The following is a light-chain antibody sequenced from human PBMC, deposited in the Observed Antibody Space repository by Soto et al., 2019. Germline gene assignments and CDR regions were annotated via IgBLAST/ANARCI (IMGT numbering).Light chain of an antibody. CDR1: SSDVGSYDY. CDR2: NVN. V-gene: IGLV2-18*03. CDR3: TSSRSRVTWV. J-gene: IGLJ2*01. Sequence: QSALIQPPSVSGSPGQAVNISCTGTSSDVGSYDYVSWYQNHPGTVPKAMIYNVNTQPSGVPDRFSGSKSGSPASRTTSGLQAEDEADSYSTSSRSRVTWVLGGGTKLTVL.